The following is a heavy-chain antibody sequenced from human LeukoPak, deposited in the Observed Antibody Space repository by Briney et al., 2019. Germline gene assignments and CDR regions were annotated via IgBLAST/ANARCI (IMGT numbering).Heavy chain of an antibody. CDR3: ARPGYSSSWTPVY. CDR2: IYYSGCT. D-gene: IGHD6-13*01. Sequence: SETLSLTCTVSGGSISSSNYYWGWIRRPPGKGLEWIGSIYYSGCTYYNPSLKSRVTISVDTSKNQFSLKLSSVTAADTAVYYCARPGYSSSWTPVYWGQGTLVTVSS. V-gene: IGHV4-39*01. J-gene: IGHJ4*02. CDR1: GGSISSSNYY.